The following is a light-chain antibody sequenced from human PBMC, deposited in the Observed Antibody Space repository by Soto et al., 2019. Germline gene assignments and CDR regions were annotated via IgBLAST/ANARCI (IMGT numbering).Light chain of an antibody. Sequence: QSLLTQPPSASATPGQRVTISCSGSNSNIGTNTVDWYQQLPGTAPRLLIYTNNQRPSGVPQRFSGSKTGTSASLAIGGLQSEDGADYYCAAWDDSLGAYVFGTGTKLPVL. CDR3: AAWDDSLGAYV. CDR1: NSNIGTNT. V-gene: IGLV1-44*01. J-gene: IGLJ1*01. CDR2: TNN.